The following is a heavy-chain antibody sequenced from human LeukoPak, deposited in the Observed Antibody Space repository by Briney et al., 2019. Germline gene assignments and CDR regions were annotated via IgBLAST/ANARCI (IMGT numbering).Heavy chain of an antibody. CDR1: GFTFSSYA. D-gene: IGHD6-19*01. CDR3: AKVPITRYSSGNFDY. J-gene: IGHJ4*02. V-gene: IGHV3-23*01. Sequence: GGSLRLSCAASGFTFSSYAMSWVRQAPGKGLEWVSAISGSGGSTYYADSVEGRFTISRDNSKNTLYLQMNSLRAEDTAVYYCAKVPITRYSSGNFDYWGQGTLVTVSS. CDR2: ISGSGGST.